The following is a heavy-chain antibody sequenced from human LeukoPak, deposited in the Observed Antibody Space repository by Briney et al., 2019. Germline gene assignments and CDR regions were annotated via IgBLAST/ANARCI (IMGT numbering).Heavy chain of an antibody. CDR2: MNPNSGNT. J-gene: IGHJ4*02. CDR1: GYTFTSYD. V-gene: IGHV1-8*01. CDR3: ASGRIAARPAPLDY. Sequence: ASVKVSCKASGYTFTSYDINWVRQATGQGLEWMGWMNPNSGNTGYAQKFQGRVTMTRNTSISTAYMELSSLRSEDTAVYYCASGRIAARPAPLDYWGQGTLVTVSS. D-gene: IGHD6-6*01.